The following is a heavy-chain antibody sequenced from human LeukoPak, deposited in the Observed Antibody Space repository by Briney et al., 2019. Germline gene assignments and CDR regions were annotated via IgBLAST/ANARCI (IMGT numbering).Heavy chain of an antibody. J-gene: IGHJ6*03. D-gene: IGHD4-17*01. CDR3: ARHHGDSYLLYYYMDV. V-gene: IGHV5-51*01. Sequence: GESLKISCKGSGYSFTSYWIGWVRQMPGKGLEWMGIIYPGDSDTRYSPSFQGQVTISADKSISTAYLQWSSLKASDTAMYYCARHHGDSYLLYYYMDVWGKGTTVTVSS. CDR2: IYPGDSDT. CDR1: GYSFTSYW.